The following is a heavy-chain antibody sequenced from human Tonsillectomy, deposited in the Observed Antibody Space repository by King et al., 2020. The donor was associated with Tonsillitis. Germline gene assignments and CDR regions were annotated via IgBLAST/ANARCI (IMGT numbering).Heavy chain of an antibody. CDR2: IIPIFGTA. D-gene: IGHD1-7*01. CDR3: ARTWWTGTTSYYYYGMDV. V-gene: IGHV1-69*01. J-gene: IGHJ6*04. CDR1: GGTFSSYA. Sequence: VQLVESGAEVKKPGSSVKVSCKASGGTFSSYAISWVRQAPGQGLEWMGGIIPIFGTANYAQKFQGRVTITADESTSTAYMELSSLRSEDTAVYYCARTWWTGTTSYYYYGMDVWGKGTTVTVSS.